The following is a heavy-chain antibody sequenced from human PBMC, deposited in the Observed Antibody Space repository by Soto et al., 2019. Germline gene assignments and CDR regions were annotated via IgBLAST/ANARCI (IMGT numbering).Heavy chain of an antibody. CDR3: ASRNGDYYDSIGDHYYFDF. V-gene: IGHV1-2*02. CDR1: GYSFTDYY. J-gene: IGHJ4*02. D-gene: IGHD3-22*01. CDR2: LNPTCGGT. Sequence: ASLQVSCKASGYSFTDYYVLWVRQPPGQGLEWLGWLNPTCGGTKSAQTFQGRVTMTRDTSISTAYMELSRLRSDDTAVYYCASRNGDYYDSIGDHYYFDFLGQVTLVTV.